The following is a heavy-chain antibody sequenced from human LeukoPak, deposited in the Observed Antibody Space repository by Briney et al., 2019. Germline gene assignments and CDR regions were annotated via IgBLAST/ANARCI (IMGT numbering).Heavy chain of an antibody. Sequence: GASVKVSCKASGYTFTGYYIHWVRQAPGQGLEWMGWINPNSGGTNYAQKFQGRVTMTRDTSIRTVYMELSRLRSDDTAVYFCARGLYGVNSDYDYWGQGTLVTVSS. CDR2: INPNSGGT. V-gene: IGHV1-2*02. J-gene: IGHJ4*02. CDR3: ARGLYGVNSDYDY. D-gene: IGHD4-23*01. CDR1: GYTFTGYY.